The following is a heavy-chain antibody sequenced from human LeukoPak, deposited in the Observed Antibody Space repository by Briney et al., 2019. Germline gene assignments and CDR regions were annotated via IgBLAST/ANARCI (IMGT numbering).Heavy chain of an antibody. D-gene: IGHD3-3*01. V-gene: IGHV4-59*08. Sequence: SETLSLTCTVSGGSISSYYWSWIRQPPGKGLEWIGHIYYSGSTNYNPSLKSRVTISVDTSKNQFSLKLSSVTAADTAVYYCARLRFLEWLTTYFDYWGQGTLVTVSS. CDR1: GGSISSYY. J-gene: IGHJ4*02. CDR3: ARLRFLEWLTTYFDY. CDR2: IYYSGST.